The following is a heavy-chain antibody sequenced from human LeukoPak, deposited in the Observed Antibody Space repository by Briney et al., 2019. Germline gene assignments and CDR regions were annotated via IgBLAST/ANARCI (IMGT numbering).Heavy chain of an antibody. CDR3: ARHCRQVAGFDY. D-gene: IGHD5-12*01. Sequence: SGTLSLSCAVSGGSLSTIDYCWGRLRQPPGLGMEWMGSISFISGKKYNSPSPRSPVSTSTDTSQNQISMNLRSATAADTGVYYCARHCRQVAGFDYWGQGTLVTVSS. J-gene: IGHJ4*02. CDR1: GGSLSTIDYC. CDR2: ISFISGKK. V-gene: IGHV4-39*01.